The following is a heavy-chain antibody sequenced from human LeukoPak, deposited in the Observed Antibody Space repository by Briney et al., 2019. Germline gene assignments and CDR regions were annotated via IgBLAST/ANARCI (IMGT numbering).Heavy chain of an antibody. CDR1: GGSISSYY. J-gene: IGHJ4*02. V-gene: IGHV4-59*04. CDR3: ARPTSKLGSFDY. D-gene: IGHD2/OR15-2a*01. Sequence: SETLSLTCTVSGGSISSYYWSWIRQPPGKGLQWIGNIYHSGNTYYNPSLKSRVSISVDTSKNQFSLKMRSVTAADTAVYYCARPTSKLGSFDYWGQGTLVTVSS. CDR2: IYHSGNT.